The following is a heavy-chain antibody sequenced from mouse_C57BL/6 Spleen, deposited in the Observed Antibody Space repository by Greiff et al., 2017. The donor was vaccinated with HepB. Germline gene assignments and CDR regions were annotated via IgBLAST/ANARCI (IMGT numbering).Heavy chain of an antibody. CDR3: ARSEPYTF. CDR2: IYPGSGNT. CDR1: GYTFTDYY. J-gene: IGHJ1*03. V-gene: IGHV1-76*01. Sequence: QVQLQQSGAELVRPGASVKLSCKASGYTFTDYYINWVKQRPGQGLEWIARIYPGSGNTYYNEKFKGKATLTAEKSSSTAYMQLSSLTSEDSAVYFCARSEPYTFWGTGTTVTVSS. D-gene: IGHD2-10*01.